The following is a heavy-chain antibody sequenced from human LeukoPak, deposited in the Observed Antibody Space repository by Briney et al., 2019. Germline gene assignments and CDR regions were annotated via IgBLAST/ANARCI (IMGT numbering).Heavy chain of an antibody. V-gene: IGHV4-34*01. CDR3: ARKLAMVRGVRHNWFDP. CDR2: INHSGST. D-gene: IGHD3-10*01. CDR1: GGSFSGYY. J-gene: IGHJ5*02. Sequence: SETLSLTCAVSGGSFSGYYWSWIRQPPGKGLEWIGEINHSGSTNYNPSLKSRVTISVDTSKNQFSLKLSSVTAADTAVYYCARKLAMVRGVRHNWFDPWGQGTLVTVSS.